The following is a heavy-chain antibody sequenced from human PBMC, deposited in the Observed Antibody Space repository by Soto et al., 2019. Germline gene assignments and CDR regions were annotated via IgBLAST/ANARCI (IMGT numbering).Heavy chain of an antibody. D-gene: IGHD3-22*01. CDR1: GASISSGGYY. J-gene: IGHJ5*02. CDR3: ARSGYYGFNWFDP. CDR2: IYSSGST. V-gene: IGHV4-31*03. Sequence: SETLSLTCTVSGASISSGGYYWSWIRQHPGKGLEWIGYIYSSGSTYYNPSFKSRVTISVDTSKNQFSLKLSSVTAADTAVYYCARSGYYGFNWFDPWGQGTLVTVSS.